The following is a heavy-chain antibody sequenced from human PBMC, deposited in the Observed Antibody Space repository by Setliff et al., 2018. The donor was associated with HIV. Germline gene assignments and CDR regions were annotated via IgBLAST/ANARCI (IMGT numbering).Heavy chain of an antibody. CDR2: IFYSGIT. J-gene: IGHJ3*02. CDR3: ARSKTFYYFWGGYYTHGAFKI. V-gene: IGHV4-39*01. CDR1: SGSITSRTYY. D-gene: IGHD3-3*01. Sequence: SETLSLTCTVSSGSITSRTYYWGWIRQPPGKGLEWIGSIFYSGITSYNPSLKSRVSISVDTSKNQFSLNLTSVTAADTAVYYCARSKTFYYFWGGYYTHGAFKIWGLGTMVTVSS.